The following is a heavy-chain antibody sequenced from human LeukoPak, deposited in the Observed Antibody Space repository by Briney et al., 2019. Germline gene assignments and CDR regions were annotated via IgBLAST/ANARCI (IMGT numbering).Heavy chain of an antibody. CDR3: ARDTPSYYDFWSGYEKGKGIDY. CDR2: INHNGNVN. CDR1: GFTFSSYW. V-gene: IGHV3-7*01. D-gene: IGHD3-3*01. Sequence: GGSLRLSCAASGFTFSSYWMNWARQAPGKGLEWVASINHNGNVNYYVDSVKGRFTISRDNAKNSLYLQMNSLRAEDTAVYYCARDTPSYYDFWSGYEKGKGIDYWGQGTLVTVSS. J-gene: IGHJ4*02.